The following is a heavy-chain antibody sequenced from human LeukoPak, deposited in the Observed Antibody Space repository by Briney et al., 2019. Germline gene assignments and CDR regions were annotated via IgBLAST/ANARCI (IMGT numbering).Heavy chain of an antibody. D-gene: IGHD6-13*01. CDR1: GGTFSSYA. V-gene: IGHV1-69*13. J-gene: IGHJ5*02. Sequence: ASVKVSCKASGGTFSSYAISWVRQAPGQGLEWMGGIIPIFGTANYAQKFQGRVTITADESTSTAYMELSSLRSEDTAVYYCASVMLIAAAGTGWFDPWGQGTLVTVSS. CDR2: IIPIFGTA. CDR3: ASVMLIAAAGTGWFDP.